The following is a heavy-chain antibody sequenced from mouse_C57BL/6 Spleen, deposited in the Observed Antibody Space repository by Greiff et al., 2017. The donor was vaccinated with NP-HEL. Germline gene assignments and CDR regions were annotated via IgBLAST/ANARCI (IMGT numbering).Heavy chain of an antibody. CDR2: INPSSGYT. J-gene: IGHJ2*01. CDR3: ARGGRDSYYCDY. CDR1: GYTFTSYW. V-gene: IGHV1-7*01. Sequence: VQLQQSGAELVKPGASVKLSCKASGYTFTSYWMHWVKQRPGQGLEWIGYINPSSGYTKYNQKFKAKATLTADKSSSTAYMQLSSLTYEDSAVYYCARGGRDSYYCDYWGQGTTLTVSS. D-gene: IGHD3-3*01.